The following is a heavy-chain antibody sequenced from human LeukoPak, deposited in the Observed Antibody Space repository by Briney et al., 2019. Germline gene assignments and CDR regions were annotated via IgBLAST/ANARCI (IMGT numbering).Heavy chain of an antibody. CDR2: IYSGGST. D-gene: IGHD1-26*01. CDR3: ASSQTVWELGL. Sequence: GGSLRLSCAASGFTVSSNYMSWVRQATGKGLEWVSVIYSGGSTYYADSVKGRFTISRDNSKNTLYLQMNSLRAEDTAVYYCASSQTVWELGLWGQGTLVTVSS. CDR1: GFTVSSNY. J-gene: IGHJ4*02. V-gene: IGHV3-53*01.